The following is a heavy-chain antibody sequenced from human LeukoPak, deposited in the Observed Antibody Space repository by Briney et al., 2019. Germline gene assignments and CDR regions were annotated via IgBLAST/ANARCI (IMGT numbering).Heavy chain of an antibody. Sequence: GASVKVSCKASGYTFTSYAISWVRQAPGQGLEWMGWINPNSGGTNYAQKFQGRVTMTRDTSITTAYMELTRLTSDDTAVYYCARYCSSTSCYSHYWGQGTLVTVSS. CDR2: INPNSGGT. J-gene: IGHJ4*02. D-gene: IGHD2-2*01. V-gene: IGHV1-2*02. CDR1: GYTFTSYA. CDR3: ARYCSSTSCYSHY.